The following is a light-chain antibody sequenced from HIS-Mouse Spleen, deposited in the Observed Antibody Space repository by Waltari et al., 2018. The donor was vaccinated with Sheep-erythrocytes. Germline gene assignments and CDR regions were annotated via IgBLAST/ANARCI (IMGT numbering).Light chain of an antibody. Sequence: QSVLTQPPSASGTPGQRVTISCSGSSSNIGSNTVNWYQQLPGPAPKLLIYSNNRRPSGERDRFSGSKSGTSASLAISGLQSEDEADYYCEAWDDSLNGVVFGGGTKLTVL. CDR2: SNN. CDR1: SSNIGSNT. V-gene: IGLV1-44*01. J-gene: IGLJ2*01. CDR3: EAWDDSLNGVV.